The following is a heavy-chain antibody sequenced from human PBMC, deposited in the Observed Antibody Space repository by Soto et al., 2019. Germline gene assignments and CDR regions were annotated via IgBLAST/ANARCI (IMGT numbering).Heavy chain of an antibody. CDR3: ARDSGRLDY. J-gene: IGHJ4*02. Sequence: QLQLQESGSGLVKPSQTLSLTCAVSGGSISRGGYPWSWIRQPQGKGLEWMGYIYHSGSTYYNPSLKRRVHISVDRSKNQFSLKLSSVTAADTAVYYCARDSGRLDYWGQGTLVTVSS. CDR1: GGSISRGGYP. D-gene: IGHD2-15*01. CDR2: IYHSGST. V-gene: IGHV4-30-2*01.